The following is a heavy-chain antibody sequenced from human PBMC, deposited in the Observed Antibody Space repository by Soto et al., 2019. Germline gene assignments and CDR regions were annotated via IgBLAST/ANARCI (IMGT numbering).Heavy chain of an antibody. V-gene: IGHV3-7*04. CDR2: IKEGGSEK. J-gene: IGHJ4*02. CDR1: AFTFRNYW. D-gene: IGHD2-2*01. Sequence: GSLRLSCAASAFTFRNYWMSWVRQAPGKGLECVAKIKEGGSEKYYVDSVKGRFTISRDNAKNSVYLQMNSLTAEDTAVYYCARASSSTSGAIDYWGQGTLVTVSS. CDR3: ARASSSTSGAIDY.